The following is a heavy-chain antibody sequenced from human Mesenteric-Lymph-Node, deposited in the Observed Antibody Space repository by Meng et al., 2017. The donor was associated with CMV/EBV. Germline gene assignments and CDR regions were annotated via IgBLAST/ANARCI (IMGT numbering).Heavy chain of an antibody. D-gene: IGHD6-19*01. CDR2: IYYSGSS. CDR1: GGSISSSSYY. V-gene: IGHV4-39*01. J-gene: IGHJ2*01. Sequence: SETLSLTCTVSGGSISSSSYYWGWIRQLPGKGLEWIGSIYYSGSSYYNPSLKSRVTISVDTSKNQFSLKLSSVTAADTAVYYCARGWNWYFDLWGRGTLVTVSS. CDR3: ARGWNWYFDL.